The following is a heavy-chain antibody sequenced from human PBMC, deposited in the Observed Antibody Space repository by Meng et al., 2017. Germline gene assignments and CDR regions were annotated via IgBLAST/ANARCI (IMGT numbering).Heavy chain of an antibody. D-gene: IGHD3-9*01. CDR2: INPNSGGT. Sequence: QVQLVQSGAEVKKPGALAKVSCKASGYTFTGYYMHWVRQAPGQGLEWMGRINPNSGGTNYAQRFQGRVTMTRDTSISTAYMELSRLRSDDTAVYYCAREAITNYDILTGYPDYWGQGTLVTVSS. CDR3: AREAITNYDILTGYPDY. J-gene: IGHJ4*02. V-gene: IGHV1-2*06. CDR1: GYTFTGYY.